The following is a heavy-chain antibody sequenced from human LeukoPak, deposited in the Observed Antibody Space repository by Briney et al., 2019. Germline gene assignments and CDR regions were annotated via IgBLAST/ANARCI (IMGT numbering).Heavy chain of an antibody. CDR2: ISAYNGNT. D-gene: IGHD5-18*01. CDR3: ARDPGGIKRGPNTWSDP. J-gene: IGHJ5*02. CDR1: GYTFTSYG. V-gene: IGHV1-18*01. Sequence: ASVKVSCKASGYTFTSYGISWVRQAPGQGLEWMGWISAYNGNTNYAQKLQGRVTMTTDTSTSTAYMELRSLRSDNTAVYSRARDPGGIKRGPNTWSDPWGQGTLFTVS.